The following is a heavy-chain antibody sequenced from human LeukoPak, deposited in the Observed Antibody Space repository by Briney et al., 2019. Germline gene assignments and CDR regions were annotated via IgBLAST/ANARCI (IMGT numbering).Heavy chain of an antibody. CDR2: ISGSGGST. CDR1: GFTFSSYA. V-gene: IGHV3-23*01. CDR3: AKMTGVVIIRWFDP. Sequence: GGSLRLSCAASGFTFSSYAMSWVRQAPGKGLEWVSAISGSGGSTYYTDSVKGRFTISRDNSKNTLYLQMNSLRAEDTAVYYCAKMTGVVIIRWFDPWGQGTLVTVSS. D-gene: IGHD3-3*01. J-gene: IGHJ5*02.